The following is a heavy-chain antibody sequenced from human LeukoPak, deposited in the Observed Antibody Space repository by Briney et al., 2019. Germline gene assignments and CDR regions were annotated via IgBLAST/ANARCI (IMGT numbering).Heavy chain of an antibody. CDR2: INHSGST. D-gene: IGHD3-16*01. Sequence: SETLSLTCAVYGGSFSGYYWSWIRQPPGKGLEWIGEINHSGSTNYNPSLKSRVTRSVDTSKNQFSLKLSSVTAADTAVYYCARGATLRLRALDYWGQGTLVTVSS. CDR3: ARGATLRLRALDY. J-gene: IGHJ4*02. CDR1: GGSFSGYY. V-gene: IGHV4-34*01.